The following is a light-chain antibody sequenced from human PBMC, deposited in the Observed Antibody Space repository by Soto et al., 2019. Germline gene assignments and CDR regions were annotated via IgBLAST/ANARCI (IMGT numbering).Light chain of an antibody. CDR3: SSYTTSTTYS. Sequence: QSALTQPASVSGSPGQSITISCTGTSSDVGGYNYVSWYQQHPGKAPKLMIYEVSYRPSGVSHRFSGSKSGNTASVTISGLQAEDEADYYCSSYTTSTTYSFGTGTKVTVL. CDR2: EVS. V-gene: IGLV2-14*01. CDR1: SSDVGGYNY. J-gene: IGLJ1*01.